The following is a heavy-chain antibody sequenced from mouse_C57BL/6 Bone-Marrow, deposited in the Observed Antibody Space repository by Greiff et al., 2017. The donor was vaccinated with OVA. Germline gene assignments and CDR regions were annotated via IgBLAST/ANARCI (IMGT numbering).Heavy chain of an antibody. V-gene: IGHV5-9*01. D-gene: IGHD2-5*01. CDR2: ISGGGGNT. Sequence: EVHLVESGGGLVKPGGSLKLSCAASGFTFSSYTMSWVRQTPEKRLEWVATISGGGGNTYYPDSVKGRFTISRDNAKNTLYLQMSSLRSEDTALYYCARRVSNYEYYAMDYWGQGTSVTVSS. CDR3: ARRVSNYEYYAMDY. CDR1: GFTFSSYT. J-gene: IGHJ4*01.